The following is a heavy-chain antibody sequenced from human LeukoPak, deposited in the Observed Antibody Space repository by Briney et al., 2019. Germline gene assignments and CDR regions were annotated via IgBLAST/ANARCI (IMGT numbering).Heavy chain of an antibody. CDR3: ARWEIRGTAHKLDY. CDR1: GFTLSSHW. Sequence: GGSLRLSCVASGFTLSSHWMSWVRQAPGKGLEWVANINQDGSAKYFVDSVKGGFTISRDNAKNSMYLQMNSLRAEDTAVYYCARWEIRGTAHKLDYWGQGTLVAVSS. J-gene: IGHJ4*02. D-gene: IGHD1-7*01. CDR2: INQDGSAK. V-gene: IGHV3-7*01.